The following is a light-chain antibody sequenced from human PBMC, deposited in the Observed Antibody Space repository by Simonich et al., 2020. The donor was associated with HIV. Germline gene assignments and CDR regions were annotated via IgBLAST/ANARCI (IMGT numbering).Light chain of an antibody. V-gene: IGLV1-40*01. CDR2: GNN. Sequence: QSVLTQPPSASGTPGQRVTISCSGSSSNIGGNYVYWYQQFPGTAPKVLIYGNNNRPSGSPDRFSGSKSGTSASLAITGLQAEDEADYYCQSYDSSLSGSVFGGGTKLTVL. CDR3: QSYDSSLSGSV. CDR1: SSNIGGNY. J-gene: IGLJ3*02.